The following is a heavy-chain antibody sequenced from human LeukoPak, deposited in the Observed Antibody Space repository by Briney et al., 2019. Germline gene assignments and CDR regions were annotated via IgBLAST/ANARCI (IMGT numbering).Heavy chain of an antibody. CDR2: IGAGGTFT. CDR3: AKDLDYTTYGYDFDY. V-gene: IGHV3-23*01. CDR1: GVTFSSFA. D-gene: IGHD4-11*01. Sequence: GGSLRLSCTTSGVTFSSFAMNWVRQAPGKGLEWVSGIGAGGTFTYYADSVKGRFTIFRDNSRNTLYLQMNSLRADDTAVYYCAKDLDYTTYGYDFDYWGQGTLVTVSS. J-gene: IGHJ4*02.